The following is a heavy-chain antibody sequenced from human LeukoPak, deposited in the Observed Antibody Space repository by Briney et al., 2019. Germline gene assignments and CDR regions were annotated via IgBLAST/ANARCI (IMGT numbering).Heavy chain of an antibody. D-gene: IGHD3-16*02. CDR1: GGSINSYY. CDR2: IYYSGST. Sequence: SETLSLTCTVSGGSINSYYWSWIRQPPGKGLEWIGYIYYSGSTNYNPSLKSRVTISVDTSKNQFSLKLSSVTAADTAVYYCARDAAYDYVWGSYRYDYWGQGTLVTVSS. V-gene: IGHV4-59*01. J-gene: IGHJ4*02. CDR3: ARDAAYDYVWGSYRYDY.